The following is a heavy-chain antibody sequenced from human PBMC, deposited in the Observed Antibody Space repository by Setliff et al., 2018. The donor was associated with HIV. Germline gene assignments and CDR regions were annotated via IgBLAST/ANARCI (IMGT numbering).Heavy chain of an antibody. V-gene: IGHV4-31*01. CDR1: GGSISSGGYY. D-gene: IGHD2-21*02. CDR3: ARGLTAISGYYYMDV. CDR2: IYYSGST. J-gene: IGHJ6*03. Sequence: SETLSLTCTVSGGSISSGGYYWSWIRQHPGKGLEWIGYIYYSGSTYYNPSLKSLVTISVDTSKNQFSLKMSSVTAADTAVYYCARGLTAISGYYYMDVWCKGTTVTVSS.